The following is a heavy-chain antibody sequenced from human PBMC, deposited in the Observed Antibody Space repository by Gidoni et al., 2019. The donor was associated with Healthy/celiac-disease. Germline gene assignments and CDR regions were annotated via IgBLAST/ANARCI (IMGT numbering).Heavy chain of an antibody. CDR2: TYYMSKWYN. CDR3: ACGFMGTTDIGYAYVYYYYYYGMDV. D-gene: IGHD5-12*01. J-gene: IGHJ6*02. CDR1: GDSVASNSAD. V-gene: IGHV6-1*02. Sequence: VKLQQSGPGLVKPSQTLPLTCAIYGDSVASNSADWHWIRQSPSRCLEWLGRTYYMSKWYNDYAVSVHSRITLIPDTSHTQFSLQLNSVTPVDTAVYYCACGFMGTTDIGYAYVYYYYYYGMDVWGQGTTVTVSS.